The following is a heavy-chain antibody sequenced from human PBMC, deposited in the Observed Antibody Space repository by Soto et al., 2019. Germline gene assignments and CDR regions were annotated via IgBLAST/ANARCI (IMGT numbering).Heavy chain of an antibody. CDR3: ARLLRWPHYYSGMDV. V-gene: IGHV5-51*01. D-gene: IGHD4-17*01. CDR1: GYSFTSYW. J-gene: IGHJ6*02. CDR2: IYPGDSDT. Sequence: GESLKISCKGSGYSFTSYWIGWVRQMPGKGLEWMGIIYPGDSDTRYSPSFQGQVTISADKSISTAYLQWSSLKASDTAMYYCARLLRWPHYYSGMDVWGQGTTVTVSS.